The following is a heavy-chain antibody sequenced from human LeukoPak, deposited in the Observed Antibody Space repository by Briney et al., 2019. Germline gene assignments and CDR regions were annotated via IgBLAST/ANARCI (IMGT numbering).Heavy chain of an antibody. V-gene: IGHV4-34*01. D-gene: IGHD1-26*01. CDR3: ARDRSAFDP. J-gene: IGHJ5*02. CDR1: GESFSGYF. Sequence: SETLSLTCAVYGESFSGYFWVWIRQPPGKGLEWIGQSDHSGTTNYNPSLKSRATVSVDTPKNQFSLKVNSVNAADTAVYYCARDRSAFDPWGQGTLVTVSS. CDR2: SDHSGTT.